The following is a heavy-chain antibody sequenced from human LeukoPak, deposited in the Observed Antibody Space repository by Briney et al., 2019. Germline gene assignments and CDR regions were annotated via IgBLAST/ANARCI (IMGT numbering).Heavy chain of an antibody. CDR2: ISSSSSTI. D-gene: IGHD2-21*01. V-gene: IGHV3-48*01. J-gene: IGHJ6*03. CDR3: ARDCGDGDYYMDV. Sequence: SYISSSSSTIYYADSVKGRFTISRDNAKNSLYLQMNSLRAEDTAVYYCARDCGDGDYYMDVWGKGTTVTVSS.